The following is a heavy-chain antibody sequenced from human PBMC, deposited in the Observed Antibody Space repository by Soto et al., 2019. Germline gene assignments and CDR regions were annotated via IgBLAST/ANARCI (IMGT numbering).Heavy chain of an antibody. D-gene: IGHD6-13*01. CDR1: GYTFTSYG. V-gene: IGHV1-18*01. J-gene: IGHJ4*02. CDR3: ARDDGRRQQLVPFDY. CDR2: ISAYNGNT. Sequence: ASVKVSCKASGYTFTSYGIIWVRQAPGQGLEWMGWISAYNGNTNYAQKLQGRVTMTTDTSTSTAYMELRSLRSDDTAVYYCARDDGRRQQLVPFDYWGQGTLVTVSS.